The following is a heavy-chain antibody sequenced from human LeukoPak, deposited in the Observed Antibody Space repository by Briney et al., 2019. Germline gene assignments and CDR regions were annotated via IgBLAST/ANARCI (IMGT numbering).Heavy chain of an antibody. CDR2: IWYDGSNK. D-gene: IGHD2-2*01. Sequence: GGSLRLSCEASGFTLSSYGMHWVRQAPGKGLEWVAVIWYDGSNKHYADSVKGRFIISRHNSKNTLYLQMNSLRAEDTAVYYCAAVCRSSTCYVDYWGQGTLVTVSS. V-gene: IGHV3-33*01. J-gene: IGHJ4*02. CDR3: AAVCRSSTCYVDY. CDR1: GFTLSSYG.